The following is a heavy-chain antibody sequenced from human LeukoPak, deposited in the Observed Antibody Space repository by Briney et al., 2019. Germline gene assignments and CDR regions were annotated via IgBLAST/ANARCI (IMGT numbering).Heavy chain of an antibody. D-gene: IGHD6-13*01. V-gene: IGHV4-59*01. Sequence: SETLSLTCTVSGGSISSYYWSWIRQPPGKGLEWIGYIYYSGSTNYNPSLKSRVAISVDTSKNQFSLKLSSVTAADTAVYYCARENQGAAAGPYFDYWGQGTLVTVSS. CDR1: GGSISSYY. J-gene: IGHJ4*02. CDR3: ARENQGAAAGPYFDY. CDR2: IYYSGST.